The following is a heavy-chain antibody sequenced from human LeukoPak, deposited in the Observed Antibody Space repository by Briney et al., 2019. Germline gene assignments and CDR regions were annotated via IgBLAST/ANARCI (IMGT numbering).Heavy chain of an antibody. J-gene: IGHJ4*02. CDR3: ARVLTLWLGALDY. Sequence: GGSLRLSCAASGFTFSSYAMHWVRQPPGKGLEWVSSISGSGTTTYYAESVRGRFTISRDNSKNTVYLQMNSLRADDTALYYCARVLTLWLGALDYWGQGRMVSV. D-gene: IGHD3-10*01. CDR2: ISGSGTTT. V-gene: IGHV3-23*01. CDR1: GFTFSSYA.